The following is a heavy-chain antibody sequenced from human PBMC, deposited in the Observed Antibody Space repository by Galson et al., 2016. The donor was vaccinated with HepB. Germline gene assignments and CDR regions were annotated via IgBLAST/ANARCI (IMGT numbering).Heavy chain of an antibody. Sequence: SLRLSCAASGFDVSDNYISWVRQAPGKGLEWVAVIYTGGTTYYADSVKGRFTTSRDNSENTVFLQISSLRAEDTAVYYCARSTHVPAAVLPYYYYGLDVWGQGTTVTVSS. J-gene: IGHJ6*02. CDR2: IYTGGTT. D-gene: IGHD2-15*01. V-gene: IGHV3-53*01. CDR3: ARSTHVPAAVLPYYYYGLDV. CDR1: GFDVSDNY.